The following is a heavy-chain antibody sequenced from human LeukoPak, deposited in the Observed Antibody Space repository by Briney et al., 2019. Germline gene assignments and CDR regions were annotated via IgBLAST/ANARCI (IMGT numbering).Heavy chain of an antibody. J-gene: IGHJ6*03. V-gene: IGHV3-21*04. CDR2: IRSTSGDT. CDR1: GFTFSSYT. CDR3: VRLSRGTMNYYMDV. D-gene: IGHD1-7*01. Sequence: GGSLRLSCAASGFTFSSYTMNWVRQAPGKGLEWVSSIRSTSGDTYYADSVKGRFTISRDNAKNSLYLQLNSLKTEDTGVYYCVRLSRGTMNYYMDVWGKGTTVTISS.